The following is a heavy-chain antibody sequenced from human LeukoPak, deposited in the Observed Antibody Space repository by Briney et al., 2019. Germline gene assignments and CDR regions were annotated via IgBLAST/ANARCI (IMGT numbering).Heavy chain of an antibody. V-gene: IGHV3-23*01. CDR3: AKERPTYYYGSFDS. CDR1: GFTFSSYA. CDR2: ISDSGDGT. D-gene: IGHD3-10*01. J-gene: IGHJ4*02. Sequence: GGSLRLSCAASGFTFSSYAMRWVRQAPGKGLEWVSGISDSGDGTYYADSVKGRFTISRDNSKNTLYLQMNSLRAEDTAVYYCAKERPTYYYGSFDSWGQGTLVTVSS.